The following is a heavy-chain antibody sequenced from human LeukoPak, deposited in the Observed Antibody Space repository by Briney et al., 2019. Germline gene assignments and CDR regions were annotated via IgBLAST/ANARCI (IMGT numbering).Heavy chain of an antibody. Sequence: ASVKVSCKASGYSFTGYYIHWVRQAPGQGLEWMGWLNPNSGGTSYAQKFQGRVTMTRDTSITTAYMELSSLRSDDTAIYFCARDDSYSDSNAFDIWGQGTMVTVSS. J-gene: IGHJ3*02. CDR1: GYSFTGYY. D-gene: IGHD6-13*01. V-gene: IGHV1-2*02. CDR2: LNPNSGGT. CDR3: ARDDSYSDSNAFDI.